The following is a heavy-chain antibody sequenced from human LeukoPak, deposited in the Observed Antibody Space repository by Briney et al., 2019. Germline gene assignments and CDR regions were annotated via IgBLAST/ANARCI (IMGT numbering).Heavy chain of an antibody. Sequence: SETLSLTCTVSGGSISGYYWSWIRQPPGKGLEWIAYIYDSGSTNYNPSLKSRVTISVDTSKNQFSLKVTSVTAADTAVYYCARGRLITMVRGVIPFDYWGQGTLVTVSS. D-gene: IGHD3-10*01. J-gene: IGHJ4*02. CDR3: ARGRLITMVRGVIPFDY. V-gene: IGHV4-59*12. CDR1: GGSISGYY. CDR2: IYDSGST.